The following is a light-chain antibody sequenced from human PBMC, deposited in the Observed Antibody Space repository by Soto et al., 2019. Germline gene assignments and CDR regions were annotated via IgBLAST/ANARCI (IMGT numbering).Light chain of an antibody. CDR1: ESISRN. J-gene: IGKJ1*01. V-gene: IGKV3-15*01. Sequence: EMVVTQSPATLSMSPGGRATLSCRTSESISRNLAWYQQKLGQAPRLLIYGASTRATGVSDRFTGSGSGTDFILTITSLQSEDFGIYYCQQYYHWPRTFGKGTKVDIK. CDR3: QQYYHWPRT. CDR2: GAS.